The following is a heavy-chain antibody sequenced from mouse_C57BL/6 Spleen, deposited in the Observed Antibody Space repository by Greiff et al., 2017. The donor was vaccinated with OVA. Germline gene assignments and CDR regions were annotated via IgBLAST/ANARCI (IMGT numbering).Heavy chain of an antibody. Sequence: QVQLQQPGAELVKPGASVKLSCKASGYTFTSYWMHWVKQRPGQGLEWIGNINPSNGGTNYNEKFKSKATLTVDKSSSTAYMQLSSLTSEDSAVYYGARRGLLGLRQDYFDYWGQGTTLTVSS. CDR2: INPSNGGT. J-gene: IGHJ2*01. D-gene: IGHD2-2*01. V-gene: IGHV1-53*01. CDR3: ARRGLLGLRQDYFDY. CDR1: GYTFTSYW.